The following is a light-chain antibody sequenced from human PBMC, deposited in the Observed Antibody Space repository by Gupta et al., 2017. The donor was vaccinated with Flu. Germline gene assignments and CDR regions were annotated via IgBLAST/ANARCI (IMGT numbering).Light chain of an antibody. Sequence: EIVMPQFPASLSVSPGESATLSCRASQSVGSNLAWYRQKPGQAPRLLIYGASTRATGVPARFSGSGSGTEFTLTISSLQSEDFAVDYCQQYNIWPPLTFGGGTKVESK. V-gene: IGKV3-15*01. CDR3: QQYNIWPPLT. J-gene: IGKJ4*01. CDR2: GAS. CDR1: QSVGSN.